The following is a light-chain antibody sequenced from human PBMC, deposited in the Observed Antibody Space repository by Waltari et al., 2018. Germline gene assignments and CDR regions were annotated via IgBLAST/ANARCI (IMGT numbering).Light chain of an antibody. Sequence: QSALTQPASVSGSPGQSITISCPGASSHVGRYNYVSWYQQYPGTAPKLIIYDVSNRPSGVSNRFSGSKSGNTASLTISGPQAEDEADYYCSSYTSSSTLVFGGGTKLTVL. CDR2: DVS. V-gene: IGLV2-14*03. CDR1: SSHVGRYNY. J-gene: IGLJ3*02. CDR3: SSYTSSSTLV.